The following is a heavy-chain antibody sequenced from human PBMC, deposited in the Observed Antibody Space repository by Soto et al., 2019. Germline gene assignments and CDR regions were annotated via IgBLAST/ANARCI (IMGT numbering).Heavy chain of an antibody. D-gene: IGHD1-7*01. CDR1: GGSISSGGYS. Sequence: PSETLSLTCAVSGGSISSGGYSWSWIRQPPGKGLEWMGYIYHSGSTYYNPSLKSRVTISVDRSKNQFYLKLSSVTAADTAVYYCARRPPGGTAICDYWGQGTLVTVSS. V-gene: IGHV4-30-2*01. CDR2: IYHSGST. J-gene: IGHJ4*02. CDR3: ARRPPGGTAICDY.